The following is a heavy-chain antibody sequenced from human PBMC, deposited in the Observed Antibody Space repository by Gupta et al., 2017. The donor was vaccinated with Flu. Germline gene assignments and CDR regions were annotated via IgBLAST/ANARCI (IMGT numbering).Heavy chain of an antibody. CDR3: AKDHNHRLPSSGYQDYYYYYGMDV. CDR1: GFTFSSYA. D-gene: IGHD3-22*01. J-gene: IGHJ6*02. CDR2: ISGSGGST. Sequence: EVQLLESGGGLVQPGGSLRLSCAASGFTFSSYAMSWVRQAPGKGLEWVSAISGSGGSTYYADSVKGRFTISRDNSKNTLYLQMNSLRAEDTAVYYCAKDHNHRLPSSGYQDYYYYYGMDVWGQGTTVTVSS. V-gene: IGHV3-23*01.